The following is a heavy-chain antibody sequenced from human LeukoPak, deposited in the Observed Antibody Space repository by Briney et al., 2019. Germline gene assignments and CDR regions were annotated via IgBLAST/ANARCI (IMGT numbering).Heavy chain of an antibody. CDR2: ISTSSGYI. J-gene: IGHJ4*02. CDR3: ARGGDWLDS. CDR1: GFTFSSYS. D-gene: IGHD2-21*01. V-gene: IGHV3-21*01. Sequence: WGSLRLSCAASGFTFSSYSMNWVRQAPGKGLEWVSYISTSSGYIYYADSVKGRFTISRDDAKNSLYLQMNSLRAEETALYYCARGGDWLDSWGQGTLVTVSS.